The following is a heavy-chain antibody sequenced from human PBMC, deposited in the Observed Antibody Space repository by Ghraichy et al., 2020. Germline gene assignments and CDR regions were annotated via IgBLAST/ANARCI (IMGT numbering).Heavy chain of an antibody. CDR3: ARASRVVRFYYYDALDV. CDR1: GFSFSNYI. J-gene: IGHJ6*02. CDR2: IRSSSRTI. D-gene: IGHD4-23*01. V-gene: IGHV3-48*02. Sequence: GGSLRLSCAASGFSFSNYIMNWVRQAPGKGLEWVSHIRSSSRTISYADSVKGRFTVSRDNAKNSLFLQMNSLRDEDTAVYYCARASRVVRFYYYDALDVWGQGTTGTVSS.